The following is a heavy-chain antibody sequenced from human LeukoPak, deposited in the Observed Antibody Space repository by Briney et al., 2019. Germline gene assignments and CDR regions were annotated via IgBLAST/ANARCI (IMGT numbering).Heavy chain of an antibody. D-gene: IGHD5-18*01. J-gene: IGHJ3*02. CDR2: INHSGST. CDR3: ARAGYSYGYNI. CDR1: GGSFSGYY. V-gene: IGHV4-34*01. Sequence: SETLSLTCAVYGGSFSGYYWSWIRQPPGKGLEWIGEINHSGSTNYNPSLKSRVTISVDTSKNQFSLKLSSVTAADTAVYYCARAGYSYGYNIWGQGTMATVSS.